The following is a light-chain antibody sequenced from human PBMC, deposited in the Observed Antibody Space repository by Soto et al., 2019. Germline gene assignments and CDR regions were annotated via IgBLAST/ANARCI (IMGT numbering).Light chain of an antibody. CDR1: SIGSKS. CDR3: QVWIGTSDHPGV. V-gene: IGLV3-21*02. J-gene: IGLJ1*01. CDR2: DDS. Sequence: SYELTQPPSVSVAPGQTARITCEGDSIGSKSVHWYQQRPGQAPVLVVYDDSGRPSGIPERFSGFNSGNTASLTLSRVEAGDEADYYCQVWIGTSDHPGVFGPGTKV.